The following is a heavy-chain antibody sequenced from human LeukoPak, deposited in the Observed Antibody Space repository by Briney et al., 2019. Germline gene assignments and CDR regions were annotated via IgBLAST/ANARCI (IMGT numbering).Heavy chain of an antibody. D-gene: IGHD6-19*01. Sequence: VASVKVSCKASGYTFTSCDINWVRQATGQGLEWMGWMNPNSGNTGYAQKFQGRVTMTRNTSISTAYMGLSSLRSEDTAVYYRARSIAVAADFDYWGQGTLVTVSS. J-gene: IGHJ4*02. V-gene: IGHV1-8*01. CDR1: GYTFTSCD. CDR2: MNPNSGNT. CDR3: ARSIAVAADFDY.